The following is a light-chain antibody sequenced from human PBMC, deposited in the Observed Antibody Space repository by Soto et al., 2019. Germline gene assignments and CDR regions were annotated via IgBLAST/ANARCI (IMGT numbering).Light chain of an antibody. Sequence: EIVMTQSPVTLPVSPGERATLSCRASQSVSSNLAWYQQKPGQAPSLLIYGAFTRATGIPARFSGTGSGTDFTLTISSLEPEDFAVYYCQQRSNWITFGQGTRLEIK. J-gene: IGKJ5*01. CDR1: QSVSSN. CDR3: QQRSNWIT. V-gene: IGKV3-11*01. CDR2: GAF.